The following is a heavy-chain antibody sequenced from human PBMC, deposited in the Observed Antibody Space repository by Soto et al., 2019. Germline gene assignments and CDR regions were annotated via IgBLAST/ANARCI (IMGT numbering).Heavy chain of an antibody. V-gene: IGHV3-30*03. CDR3: ARVGSSWNFDY. CDR1: GFTFSSYG. D-gene: IGHD6-13*01. J-gene: IGHJ4*02. CDR2: ISYDGSNK. Sequence: GGSLRLSCAASGFTFSSYGMHWVRQAPGKGLEWVAVISYDGSNKYYADSVKGRVTMTTDTSTSTAYMELRSLRSDDTAVYYCARVGSSWNFDYWGQGTLVTVSS.